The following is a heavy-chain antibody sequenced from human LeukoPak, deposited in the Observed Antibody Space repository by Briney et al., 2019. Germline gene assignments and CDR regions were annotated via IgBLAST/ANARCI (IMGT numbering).Heavy chain of an antibody. V-gene: IGHV3-21*01. Sequence: GGSLRLSCAASGFTFSSYAMNWVRQAPGKGLEWVSSISSSSSYIYYADSVKGRFTISRDNAKNSLYLQMSSLRAEDTAVYYCARGSGSSGYSDYWGQGTLVTVSS. CDR3: ARGSGSSGYSDY. CDR2: ISSSSSYI. J-gene: IGHJ4*02. CDR1: GFTFSSYA. D-gene: IGHD3-22*01.